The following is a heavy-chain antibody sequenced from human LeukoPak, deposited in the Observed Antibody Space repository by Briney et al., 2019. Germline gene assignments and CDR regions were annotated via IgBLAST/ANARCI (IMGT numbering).Heavy chain of an antibody. V-gene: IGHV1-2*02. CDR1: GYTFTGYY. J-gene: IGHJ4*02. CDR3: ARAAGSGYYSALDY. D-gene: IGHD3-22*01. Sequence: ASVKVSCKASGYTFTGYYMHWVRQAPGQGLEWMGWINPNSGGTIFAQKFQGRVTMTRDTSITTAYMELSRLRSDDTAVYYCARAAGSGYYSALDYWGQGTLVTVSS. CDR2: INPNSGGT.